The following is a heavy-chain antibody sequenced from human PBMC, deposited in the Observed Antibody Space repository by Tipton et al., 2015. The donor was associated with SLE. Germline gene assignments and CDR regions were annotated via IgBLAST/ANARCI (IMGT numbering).Heavy chain of an antibody. V-gene: IGHV4-61*02. Sequence: TPSLTCAVSGGSISSGSYYWSWIRQPAGKGLEWIGRIYTSGGTNYNPSLKSRVTISVDTSKNQFSLKLSSVTAADTAVYYCAAARDIVVVPAAIGYFQHWGQGTLITVSS. CDR1: GGSISSGSYY. CDR2: IYTSGGT. CDR3: AAARDIVVVPAAIGYFQH. D-gene: IGHD2-2*02. J-gene: IGHJ1*01.